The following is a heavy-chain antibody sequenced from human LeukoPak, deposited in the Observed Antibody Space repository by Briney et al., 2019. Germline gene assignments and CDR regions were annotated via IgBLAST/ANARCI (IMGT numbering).Heavy chain of an antibody. Sequence: SETLSLTCAVYGGSFSGYYWSWIRQPPGKGLEWIGEINHSGSTNYNPSLKSRVTISVDTSKNQFSLKLSSVTAADTAVYYCARRHPSSYWYFDLWGRGTLVTVSS. J-gene: IGHJ2*01. CDR3: ARRHPSSYWYFDL. CDR1: GGSFSGYY. CDR2: INHSGST. D-gene: IGHD2-2*01. V-gene: IGHV4-34*01.